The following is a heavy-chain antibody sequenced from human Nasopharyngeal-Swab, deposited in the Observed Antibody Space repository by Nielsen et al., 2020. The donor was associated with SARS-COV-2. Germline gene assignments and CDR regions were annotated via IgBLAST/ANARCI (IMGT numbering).Heavy chain of an antibody. CDR2: IYYSGST. CDR3: ARQNGTTPPDY. Sequence: SETLSLTCTVSGGSISSGDYYWSWIRQHPGKGLEWIGYIYYSGSTYYNPSLKSRVTISVDTSKNQFSLKLSSVTAADTAVYYCARQNGTTPPDYWGQGTLVTVSS. CDR1: GGSISSGDYY. D-gene: IGHD1-7*01. V-gene: IGHV4-31*03. J-gene: IGHJ4*02.